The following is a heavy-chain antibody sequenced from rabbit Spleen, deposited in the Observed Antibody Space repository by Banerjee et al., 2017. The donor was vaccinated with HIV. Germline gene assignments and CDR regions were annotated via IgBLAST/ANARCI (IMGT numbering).Heavy chain of an antibody. CDR2: IYGGSSSTT. CDR1: GFSFSSNYW. CDR3: ARDAAGREDFNL. J-gene: IGHJ4*01. Sequence: EESGGDLVKPEGSLTLTCTASGFSFSSNYWIWWVRQAPGKGLEWIASIYGGSSSTTWYANWAKGRFTISKTSSTTVRLQMTSLTAADTATYFCARDAAGREDFNLWGPGTLVTVS. D-gene: IGHD4-2*01. V-gene: IGHV1S45*01.